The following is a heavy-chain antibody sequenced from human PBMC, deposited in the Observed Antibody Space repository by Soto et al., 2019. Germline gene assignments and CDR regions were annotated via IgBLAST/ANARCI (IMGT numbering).Heavy chain of an antibody. J-gene: IGHJ4*02. Sequence: QVQLVQSGGEVKKPGASVKVSCKASGYTVTNYGISWVRQAPGQGLEWMGWISFHNGNTKYAQKFQGRATMTTDTSTSTAYMEVMSLRSDDTAVYYCASATSIAVAGKDNWGKGTKVSVSS. CDR2: ISFHNGNT. D-gene: IGHD6-19*01. CDR3: ASATSIAVAGKDN. CDR1: GYTVTNYG. V-gene: IGHV1-18*01.